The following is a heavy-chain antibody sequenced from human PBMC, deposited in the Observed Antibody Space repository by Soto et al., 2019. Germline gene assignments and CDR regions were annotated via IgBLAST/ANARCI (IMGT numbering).Heavy chain of an antibody. CDR1: GAPVSSGRSH. J-gene: IGHJ4*02. V-gene: IGHV4-61*01. Sequence: QVQLQESGPRLVKPSETLSLTCSVSGAPVSSGRSHWSWIRQPPGKGLEWIGYIHYNGSTNYNPSLKSRVTISVDMSRNQFSLRLSSVTAADMAVYYCARGSAVYYDSNGYYYYFDYWGQGTLVTVSS. CDR3: ARGSAVYYDSNGYYYYFDY. D-gene: IGHD3-22*01. CDR2: IHYNGST.